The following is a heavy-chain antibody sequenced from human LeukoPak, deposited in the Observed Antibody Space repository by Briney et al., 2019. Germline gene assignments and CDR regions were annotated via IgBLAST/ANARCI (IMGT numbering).Heavy chain of an antibody. CDR1: GGSISSTNW. Sequence: SETLSLTCGVSGGSISSTNWWTWVRQPPGKGLEWIGEVHLDGRTNYNPSLESRLTMSVDLSENHISLKLTSVTAADTAVYYCAREGGFYRPLDYSGQGTLVTVSS. J-gene: IGHJ4*02. D-gene: IGHD3-3*01. CDR3: AREGGFYRPLDY. CDR2: VHLDGRT. V-gene: IGHV4-4*02.